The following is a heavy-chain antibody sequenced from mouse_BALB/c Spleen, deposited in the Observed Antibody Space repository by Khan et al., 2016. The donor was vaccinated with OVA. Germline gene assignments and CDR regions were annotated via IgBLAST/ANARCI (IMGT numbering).Heavy chain of an antibody. V-gene: IGHV1-37*01. CDR1: GYSFTGYF. D-gene: IGHD2-3*01. CDR3: TDGYYRDAMDY. J-gene: IGHJ4*01. Sequence: EVQLQESGPELVKPGASVKISCKASGYSFTGYFMNWVKQSHGKSLEWIGHINPYNGDTFYNQKFKGKATLTVDKSSSTAHMELLSLTSEDSAVYYCTDGYYRDAMDYWGQGTSVTVSS. CDR2: INPYNGDT.